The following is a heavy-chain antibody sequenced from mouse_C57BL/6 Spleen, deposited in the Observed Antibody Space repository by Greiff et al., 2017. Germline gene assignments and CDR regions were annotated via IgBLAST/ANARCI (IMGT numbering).Heavy chain of an antibody. CDR3: TIHRDITTLPSWGY. J-gene: IGHJ2*01. Sequence: EVKLVESGGDLVKPGGSLKLSCAASGFTLSSYGMSWVRQTPDKRLEWVATISSGGSYPSYPDSVKGRFTISRENAKNTLYLQKSSLKSENTTMYYCTIHRDITTLPSWGYWGQGTTLTVSS. D-gene: IGHD1-1*01. CDR1: GFTLSSYG. CDR2: ISSGGSYP. V-gene: IGHV5-6*01.